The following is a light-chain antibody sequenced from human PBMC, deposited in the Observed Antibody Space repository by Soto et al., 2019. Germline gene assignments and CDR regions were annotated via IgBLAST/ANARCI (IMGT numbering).Light chain of an antibody. J-gene: IGLJ3*02. Sequence: QSVLTQTASVSGSPGQSVTISCTGTSSDVGGYNYVSWYQQYPGKAPKLIIYDVTVRPSGVSDRFSGSKSANTASLTISGLLAEDEADYFCSSYTASSALVFGGGTKVTVL. CDR3: SSYTASSALV. V-gene: IGLV2-14*03. CDR1: SSDVGGYNY. CDR2: DVT.